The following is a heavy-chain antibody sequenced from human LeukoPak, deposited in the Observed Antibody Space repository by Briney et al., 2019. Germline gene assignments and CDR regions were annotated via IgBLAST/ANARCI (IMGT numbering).Heavy chain of an antibody. J-gene: IGHJ4*02. D-gene: IGHD2-15*01. CDR1: GFTFSDYY. V-gene: IGHV3-11*04. CDR2: ISSSGSTI. Sequence: GGSLRLSYAASGFTFSDYYMSWIRQAPGKGLEWVSYISSSGSTIYYADSVKGRFTISRDNAKNTVYLQMSSLRVEDTAVYYCARGRPHLLPDSWGQGTLVTVSS. CDR3: ARGRPHLLPDS.